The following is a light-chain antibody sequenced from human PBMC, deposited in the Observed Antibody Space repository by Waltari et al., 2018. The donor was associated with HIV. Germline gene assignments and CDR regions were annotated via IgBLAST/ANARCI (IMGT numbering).Light chain of an antibody. V-gene: IGLV7-46*01. J-gene: IGLJ2*01. CDR3: LLSYSGARPVV. CDR1: TGAVTSGHY. CDR2: DTS. Sequence: QAVVTQEPSLTVSPGGPVTLTCGSSTGAVTSGHYPSWFQQKPGQAPRTLIYDTSNKHSWTPARFSGSLRGGKAALTRSGAQPEDEAEYYCLLSYSGARPVVFGGGTKLTVL.